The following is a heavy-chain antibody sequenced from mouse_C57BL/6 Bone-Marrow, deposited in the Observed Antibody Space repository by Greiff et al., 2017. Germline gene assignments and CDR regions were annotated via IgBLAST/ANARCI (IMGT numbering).Heavy chain of an antibody. CDR1: GYAFTNYL. Sequence: VQLQQSGAELVRPGTSVKVSCKASGYAFTNYLIEWVKQRPGQGLEWIGVINPGSGGTNYNEKFKGKATLTADKSSSTAYMRLSRLTSEDSAVYFCARSIKWYFDVWGTGTTVTVSS. CDR3: ARSIKWYFDV. D-gene: IGHD1-1*01. CDR2: INPGSGGT. J-gene: IGHJ1*03. V-gene: IGHV1-54*01.